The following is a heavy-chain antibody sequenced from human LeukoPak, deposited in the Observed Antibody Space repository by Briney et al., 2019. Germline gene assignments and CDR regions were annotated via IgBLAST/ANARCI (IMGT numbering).Heavy chain of an antibody. D-gene: IGHD2-21*02. J-gene: IGHJ5*02. CDR2: TRSKANSYAT. Sequence: GGSLRLSCAASGFTFSGSAMHWVRQASGKGLEWVGRTRSKANSYATAYAASVEGRFTISRDNSKNTLYLQMNSLRAEDTAVYYCARGVTPDWFDPWGQGTLVTVSS. V-gene: IGHV3-73*01. CDR3: ARGVTPDWFDP. CDR1: GFTFSGSA.